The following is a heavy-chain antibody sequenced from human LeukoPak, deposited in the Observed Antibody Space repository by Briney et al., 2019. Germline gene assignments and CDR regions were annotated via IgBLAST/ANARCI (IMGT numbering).Heavy chain of an antibody. CDR1: AGSIRNYY. J-gene: IGHJ3*02. D-gene: IGHD2-2*02. Sequence: SETLSLTCTVSAGSIRNYYWSWIRQPPGQGLEWIGYVYYSGSTDYNPSLQSRVTISVDIPKKYFSLKLTSVTAADTAVYYCARGPLGFCTTSGCSTDAFDIWGQGTMVTVSS. CDR2: VYYSGST. V-gene: IGHV4-59*01. CDR3: ARGPLGFCTTSGCSTDAFDI.